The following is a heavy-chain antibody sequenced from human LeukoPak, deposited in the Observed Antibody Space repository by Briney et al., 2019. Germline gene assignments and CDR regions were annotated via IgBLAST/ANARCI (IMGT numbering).Heavy chain of an antibody. CDR3: ARGGSYLSAFDI. CDR1: GFTVSSNY. Sequence: GGSLRLSCAASGFTVSSNYMSWVRQAPGKGLEWVSIIYSGGSTFYADSVQGRFTISRDKSKNTLYLQMNSVRAEDTAVYYCARGGSYLSAFDIWGQGTMVTVSS. D-gene: IGHD3-16*02. CDR2: IYSGGST. V-gene: IGHV3-53*01. J-gene: IGHJ3*02.